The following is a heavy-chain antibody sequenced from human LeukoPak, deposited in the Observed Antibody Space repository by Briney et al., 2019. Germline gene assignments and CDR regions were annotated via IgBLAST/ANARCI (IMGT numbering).Heavy chain of an antibody. CDR2: IRYDGSNK. V-gene: IGHV3-30*02. J-gene: IGHJ6*03. D-gene: IGHD2-15*01. Sequence: GGSLRLSCAASGCTFSSYGMHWVRPAPGKGLEWVAFIRYDGSNKYYADSVKGRFTISRDNSKNKLYMQMNSLRAEERAVYYCRAASQYYYGCMNVGSKGTTVTVPS. CDR1: GCTFSSYG. CDR3: RAASQYYYGCMNV.